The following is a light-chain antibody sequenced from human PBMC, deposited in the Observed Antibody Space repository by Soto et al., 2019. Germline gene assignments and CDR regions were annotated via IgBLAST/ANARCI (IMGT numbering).Light chain of an antibody. CDR2: LGS. CDR3: MQALQTPT. Sequence: DIVMTQTPLSLPVTPGEPASISCRSSQSLLHSTGYNYLDWYLQKPGQSPQLLNYLGSNRASGVPDRISGSGSGTDFTLEISRVQAEDVGVYYCMQALQTPTFGGGTKVEIK. CDR1: QSLLHSTGYNY. V-gene: IGKV2-28*01. J-gene: IGKJ4*01.